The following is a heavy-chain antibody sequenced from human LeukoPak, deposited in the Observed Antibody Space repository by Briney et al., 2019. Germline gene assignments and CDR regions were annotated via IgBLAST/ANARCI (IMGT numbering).Heavy chain of an antibody. Sequence: SVTVSCKASGYTFTSYYMHWVRQAPGQGLEWMGGIIPIFGTANYAQKFQGRVTITADESTSTAYMELSSLRSEDTAVYYCARDGYSSSSFTPFDYWGQGTLVTVSS. J-gene: IGHJ4*02. CDR2: IIPIFGTA. D-gene: IGHD6-6*01. V-gene: IGHV1-69*13. CDR3: ARDGYSSSSFTPFDY. CDR1: GYTFTSYY.